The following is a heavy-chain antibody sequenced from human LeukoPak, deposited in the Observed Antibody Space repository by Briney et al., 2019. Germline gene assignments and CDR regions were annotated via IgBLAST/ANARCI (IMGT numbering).Heavy chain of an antibody. CDR3: ASSHMHSSGWYVSDY. V-gene: IGHV1-69*06. J-gene: IGHJ4*02. CDR1: GGTFSSYA. Sequence: SVKVSCKASGGTFSSYAISWVRQAPGQGLEWMGGIIPIFGTANYAQKFQGRVTITADKSTSTAYMELSSLRSEDTAVYYCASSHMHSSGWYVSDYWGQGTLITVSS. D-gene: IGHD6-19*01. CDR2: IIPIFGTA.